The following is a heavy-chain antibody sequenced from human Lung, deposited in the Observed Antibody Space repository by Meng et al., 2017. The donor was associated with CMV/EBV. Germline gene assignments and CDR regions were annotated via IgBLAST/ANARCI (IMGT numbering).Heavy chain of an antibody. CDR2: SIPIFSIA. Sequence: SVKVSXKASGGTFSSYAFSWGRQAPGQGREWRGGSIPIFSIANYSQTFQGRVTITTAESTSTAYMALSSLRSEATAVYYCARDRTGDCSSTSCYNYYYCSGLDVWGQGXTVTVSS. CDR1: GGTFSSYA. CDR3: ARDRTGDCSSTSCYNYYYCSGLDV. V-gene: IGHV1-69*05. J-gene: IGHJ6*02. D-gene: IGHD2-2*02.